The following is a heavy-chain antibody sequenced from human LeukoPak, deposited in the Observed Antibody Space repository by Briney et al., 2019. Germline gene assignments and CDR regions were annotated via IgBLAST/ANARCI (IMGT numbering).Heavy chain of an antibody. CDR1: GFTFNSYW. Sequence: GGSLRLSCAASGFTFNSYWMYWVRHAPGKGLVWVSRINGDGSRTIYADSVKGRCTISRDNAKNTLYLQMNSLRVEDTAVYYCARARITFYYDSNGPYFDYWGQGNLVTVSS. CDR2: INGDGSRT. V-gene: IGHV3-74*01. D-gene: IGHD3-22*01. J-gene: IGHJ4*02. CDR3: ARARITFYYDSNGPYFDY.